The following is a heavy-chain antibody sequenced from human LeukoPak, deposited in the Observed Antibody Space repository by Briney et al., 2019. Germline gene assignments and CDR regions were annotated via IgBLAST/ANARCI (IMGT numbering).Heavy chain of an antibody. CDR1: GGSISSYY. CDR3: ARASFFYDDYYYGMDV. CDR2: IYYSGST. D-gene: IGHD2/OR15-2a*01. V-gene: IGHV4-59*01. J-gene: IGHJ6*02. Sequence: PSETLSLTCTVSGGSISSYYWSWIRQPPGKGLEWIGYIYYSGSTNYNPSLKSRVTISVDTSKNQFSLKLSSVTAADTAVYYCARASFFYDDYYYGMDVWGQGTTVTVSS.